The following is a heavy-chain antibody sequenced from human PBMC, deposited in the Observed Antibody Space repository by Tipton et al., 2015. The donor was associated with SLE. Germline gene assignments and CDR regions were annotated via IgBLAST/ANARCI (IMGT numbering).Heavy chain of an antibody. CDR2: INHGGTT. CDR3: AYDSSGYYDYYFDY. CDR1: GGSFSSYY. Sequence: TLSLTCTVYGGSFSSYYWIWIRQPPGKGLEWIGEINHGGTTNYNPSLKSRVTISVDTFKNQYSLKLSSVTAADTAVYYCAYDSSGYYDYYFDYWGQGTLVTVSS. V-gene: IGHV4-34*01. J-gene: IGHJ4*02. D-gene: IGHD3-22*01.